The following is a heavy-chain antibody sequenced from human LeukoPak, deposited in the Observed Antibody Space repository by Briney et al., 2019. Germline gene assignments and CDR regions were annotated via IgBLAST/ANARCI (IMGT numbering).Heavy chain of an antibody. Sequence: PGGSLRLSCAASGFTFSDYGMNWVRQAPGKGLEWVSVVGTDDATFYRDSVKGRFTISRDNSENTLSLQMNSLRLEDTAVYYCAKDSWSKNGIFDPFDIWGQGTMVTVSS. CDR2: VGTDDAT. CDR3: AKDSWSKNGIFDPFDI. D-gene: IGHD1-14*01. CDR1: GFTFSDYG. J-gene: IGHJ3*02. V-gene: IGHV3-23*01.